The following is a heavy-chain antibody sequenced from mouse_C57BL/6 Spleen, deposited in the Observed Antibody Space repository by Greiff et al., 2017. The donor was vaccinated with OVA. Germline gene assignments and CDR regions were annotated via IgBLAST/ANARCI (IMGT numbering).Heavy chain of an antibody. Sequence: QVQLQQSGPGLVQPSQSLSITCTVSGFSLTSYGVHWVRQSPGKGLEWLGVIWSGGSTDYNAAFISRLSISKDNSKSQVFFKMNSLQADDTAIYYCARNPGGYYSPSYYAMDYWGQGTSVTVSS. CDR2: IWSGGST. V-gene: IGHV2-2*01. CDR1: GFSLTSYG. J-gene: IGHJ4*01. CDR3: ARNPGGYYSPSYYAMDY. D-gene: IGHD2-12*01.